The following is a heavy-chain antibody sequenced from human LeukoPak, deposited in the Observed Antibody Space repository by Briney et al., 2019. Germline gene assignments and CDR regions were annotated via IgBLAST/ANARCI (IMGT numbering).Heavy chain of an antibody. CDR3: ARPLNSSGWYWYFDL. Sequence: PGGSLRLSCAASGFTFSSYWMSWVRQAPGKGLEWVANIKQDGSEKYYVDSVKGRFTISRDNAKNSLYLQMNSLRAEDTAVYYCARPLNSSGWYWYFDLWGRGTLVTVSS. V-gene: IGHV3-7*01. CDR1: GFTFSSYW. CDR2: IKQDGSEK. D-gene: IGHD6-19*01. J-gene: IGHJ2*01.